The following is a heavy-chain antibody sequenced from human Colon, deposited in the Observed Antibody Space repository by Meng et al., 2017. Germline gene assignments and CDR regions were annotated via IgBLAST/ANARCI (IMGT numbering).Heavy chain of an antibody. J-gene: IGHJ5*02. Sequence: QVQLVQVGAEGKKPGASVKVSCKASGYIFTNYDTNWVRQATGQGLEWMGWMNPNSGNTGYAQKFQGRVTMTRNASISTAYMELSSLRSDDTAVYYCARAIAAAGSNWFDLWGQGTLVTVSS. CDR1: GYIFTNYD. CDR2: MNPNSGNT. CDR3: ARAIAAAGSNWFDL. D-gene: IGHD6-13*01. V-gene: IGHV1-8*01.